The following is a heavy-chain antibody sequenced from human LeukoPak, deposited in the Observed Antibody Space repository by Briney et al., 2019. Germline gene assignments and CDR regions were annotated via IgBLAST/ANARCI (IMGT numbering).Heavy chain of an antibody. CDR3: ARGKYYYDSNSSYRYFDP. D-gene: IGHD3-22*01. J-gene: IGHJ5*02. Sequence: SETLSLTCTVSGGSISSYYWSWIRQPAPKGLEWIGRIYTTGNTNYNPSLTSRVTMSIDTSKKQFSLKLSSVTAADTAVYYCARGKYYYDSNSSYRYFDPWGQGTLVTVSS. CDR1: GGSISSYY. V-gene: IGHV4-4*07. CDR2: IYTTGNT.